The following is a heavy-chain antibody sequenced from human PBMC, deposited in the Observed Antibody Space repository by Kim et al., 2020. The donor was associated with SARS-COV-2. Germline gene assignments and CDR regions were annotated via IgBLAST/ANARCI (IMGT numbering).Heavy chain of an antibody. J-gene: IGHJ4*02. CDR1: GFTFSTYV. CDR2: ISGSGATT. D-gene: IGHD6-13*01. V-gene: IGHV3-23*01. CDR3: AKGAAAGSFDS. Sequence: GGSLRLSCAASGFTFSTYVMTWVRLAPGKGLEWVSGISGSGATTYSVDSVQGRFTISRDNSKTTLYLQMNSLRVEDTAASYCAKGAAAGSFDSCGQGTLV.